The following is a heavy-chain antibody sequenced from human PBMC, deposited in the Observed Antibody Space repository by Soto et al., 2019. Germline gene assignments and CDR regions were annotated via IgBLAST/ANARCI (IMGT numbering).Heavy chain of an antibody. CDR1: GGSFISYA. V-gene: IGHV1-69*01. CDR2: IIPISGTV. CDR3: ARVRSYSYRYRLDYFDY. D-gene: IGHD3-16*02. J-gene: IGHJ4*02. Sequence: QVQLVQSGAEVKKPGSSVRVSCKASGGSFISYAFSWVRQAPGQGLEWMGGIIPISGTVNHAEKFQDRVMMTADESTSTVYMEVSSLRPEDTAVYYCARVRSYSYRYRLDYFDYWGQGTLVSVSS.